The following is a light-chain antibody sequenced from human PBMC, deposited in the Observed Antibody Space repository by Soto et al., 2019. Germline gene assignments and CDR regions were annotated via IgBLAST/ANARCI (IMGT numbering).Light chain of an antibody. CDR3: CSYAGSSTPFV. V-gene: IGLV2-23*01. Sequence: QSALTQPASVSGSPGQSITISCAGTSSDVGSYNLVSWYQQYPGKAPKLMIYEGSKRPSGISNRFSGSKSDNTASLTISGLQAEYEADYYCCSYAGSSTPFVFGTGTQLTVL. CDR1: SSDVGSYNL. CDR2: EGS. J-gene: IGLJ7*01.